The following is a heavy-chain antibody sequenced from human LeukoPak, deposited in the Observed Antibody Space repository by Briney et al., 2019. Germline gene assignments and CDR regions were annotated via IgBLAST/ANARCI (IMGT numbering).Heavy chain of an antibody. J-gene: IGHJ4*02. Sequence: GESLKISCQGSGSRFTTYWIGWVRQLPGKGLEWMGIIYPGDSDTRYSPSFQGQVTISADNSITTAYLQWSSLKASDTAMYYCASHIMGAPVWGQGTLVTVSS. CDR2: IYPGDSDT. D-gene: IGHD1-26*01. CDR3: ASHIMGAPV. CDR1: GSRFTTYW. V-gene: IGHV5-51*01.